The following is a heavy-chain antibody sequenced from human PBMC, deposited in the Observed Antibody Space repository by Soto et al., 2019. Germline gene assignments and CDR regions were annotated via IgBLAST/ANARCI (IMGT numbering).Heavy chain of an antibody. CDR2: LSSSSSYT. J-gene: IGHJ4*02. CDR1: GFTFSDYY. D-gene: IGHD3-10*01. CDR3: ARGTGCGPSGYFDY. Sequence: GSLRLSCAASGFTFSDYYMSWVRQAPGKGLEWGSYLSSSSSYTNYADSVKGRSTISRDNAKNSRYLQMNSLRAEDTAVYYCARGTGCGPSGYFDYWGQGTLVTVSS. V-gene: IGHV3-11*06.